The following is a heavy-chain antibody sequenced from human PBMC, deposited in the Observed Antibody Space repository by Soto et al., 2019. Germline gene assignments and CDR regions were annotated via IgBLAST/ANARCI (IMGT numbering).Heavy chain of an antibody. V-gene: IGHV1-18*01. Sequence: ASVKVSCKASGYTFTSYGISWVRQAPGQGLEWIGWISAYNGNTNYAQRLQGRVTMTTDTSTSTAYMELRSLRSEDTAVYYCPRDAHVVVVTAFRARCYWG. CDR3: PRDAHVVVVTAFRARCY. J-gene: IGHJ4*01. CDR1: GYTFTSYG. D-gene: IGHD2-21*02. CDR2: ISAYNGNT.